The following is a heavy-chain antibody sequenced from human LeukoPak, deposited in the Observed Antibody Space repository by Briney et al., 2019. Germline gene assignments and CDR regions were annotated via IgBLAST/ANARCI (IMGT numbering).Heavy chain of an antibody. V-gene: IGHV4-61*02. CDR2: IYTSGIT. CDR1: GGSISSGSYY. Sequence: SETLSLTCTVSGGSISSGSYYWSWIRQPAGMGLEWIGRIYTSGITNYNPSLKSRVTISVDTSKNQFSLKLSSVTAADTAVYYCARDVSSNYDWFDPWGQGTLVTVSS. D-gene: IGHD4-11*01. J-gene: IGHJ5*02. CDR3: ARDVSSNYDWFDP.